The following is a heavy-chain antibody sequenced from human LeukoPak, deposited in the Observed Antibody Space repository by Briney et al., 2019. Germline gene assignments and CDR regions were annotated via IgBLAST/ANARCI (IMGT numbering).Heavy chain of an antibody. D-gene: IGHD3-16*01. CDR1: GFTFSTYG. V-gene: IGHV3-23*01. Sequence: GGSLRLSCAASGFTFSTYGMSWVRQAPGKGLEWVSAVSGSGGSTYSADSVKGRFTISRDNAKNTLYLQMNSLRAEDTAVYYCARVRWGGLYYFDYWGQGTLVTVSS. CDR2: VSGSGGST. CDR3: ARVRWGGLYYFDY. J-gene: IGHJ4*02.